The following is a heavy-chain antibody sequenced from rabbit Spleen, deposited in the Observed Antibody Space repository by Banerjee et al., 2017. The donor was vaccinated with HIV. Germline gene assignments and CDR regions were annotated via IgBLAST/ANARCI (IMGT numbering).Heavy chain of an antibody. V-gene: IGHV1S36*01. CDR2: IKTTGSA. Sequence: QEELEESGGGLVKPEGSLTLTCTASGFSLSSYYMGWVRQAPGKGLEWIGIIKTTGSAYYAKWVNGRFTISRDNAQNTMDLQMTSLTVADTATYFCARGSATMTMVITGFYFDLWGPGTLVTVS. D-gene: IGHD2-1*01. CDR3: ARGSATMTMVITGFYFDL. J-gene: IGHJ4*01. CDR1: GFSLSSYY.